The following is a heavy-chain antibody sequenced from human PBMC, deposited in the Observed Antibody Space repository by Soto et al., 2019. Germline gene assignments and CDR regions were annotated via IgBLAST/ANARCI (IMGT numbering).Heavy chain of an antibody. J-gene: IGHJ6*02. V-gene: IGHV4-39*01. CDR3: GRHLAEAGSGYYGMDV. Sequence: SETLSLTCSVSGGSISNPIYYWAWIRQPPGKGLEWIGSIFYSGSAYYNPSLKSRVTMSVDTSQNQFSLRLSSVTAADTAVYYCGRHLAEAGSGYYGMDVLGQGTTVTVSS. CDR1: GGSISNPIYY. CDR2: IFYSGSA. D-gene: IGHD6-13*01.